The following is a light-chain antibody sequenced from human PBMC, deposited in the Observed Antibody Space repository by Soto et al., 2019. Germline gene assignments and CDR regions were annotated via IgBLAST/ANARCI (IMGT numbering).Light chain of an antibody. J-gene: IGKJ4*01. CDR3: QQYGSSSST. CDR1: QSVSSSY. Sequence: EIVLTQSPGTLSLSPWERATLSCRASQSVSSSYLAWYQQKPGQAPRLLIHGASNRASGIPDRFSGSGSGTDFTLTISRLEPEDFAVYYCQQYGSSSSTFGGGTKVDIK. CDR2: GAS. V-gene: IGKV3-20*01.